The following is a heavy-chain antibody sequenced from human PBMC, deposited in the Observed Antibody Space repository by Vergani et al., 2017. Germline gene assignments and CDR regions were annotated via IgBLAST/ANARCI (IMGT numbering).Heavy chain of an antibody. CDR3: ARHAYDFWSGSYYYMDV. D-gene: IGHD3-3*01. V-gene: IGHV4-39*01. J-gene: IGHJ6*03. CDR1: GGSISSSSYY. CDR2: IYYSGST. Sequence: QLQLQESGPGLVKPSETLSLTCTVSGGSISSSSYYWGWIRQPPGKGLEWIGSIYYSGSTYYNPSLKSRVTISVDTSKNQFSLKLSSVTAADTAVYYCARHAYDFWSGSYYYMDVWGKGTMVTVSS.